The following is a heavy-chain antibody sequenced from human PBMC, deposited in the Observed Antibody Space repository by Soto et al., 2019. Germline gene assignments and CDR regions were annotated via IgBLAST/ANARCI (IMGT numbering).Heavy chain of an antibody. D-gene: IGHD3-10*01. CDR1: GFTFSSYS. Sequence: EVYLVESGGGLVQPGGSLRLSCAASGFTFSSYSVNWVRQAPGKGLEWISYISSGGTIYYADSVKGRFTISRDNAKNSLFLQMHSLRDDDTAVYYCARDDLYSGSLSLPFDYRGRGTLVTVSS. V-gene: IGHV3-48*02. CDR2: ISSGGTI. J-gene: IGHJ4*02. CDR3: ARDDLYSGSLSLPFDY.